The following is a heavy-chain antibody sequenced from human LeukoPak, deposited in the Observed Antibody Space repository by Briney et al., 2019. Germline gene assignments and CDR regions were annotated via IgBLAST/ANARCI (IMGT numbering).Heavy chain of an antibody. CDR3: ARGPLYYDFWSGYWGAVDP. CDR2: INPNSGGT. V-gene: IGHV1-2*06. J-gene: IGHJ5*02. Sequence: GASVKVSCKASGYTFTGYYMHWVRQAPGQGLEWMGRINPNSGGTNYAQKLQGRVTMTTDTSTSTAYMELRSLRSDDTAVYYCARGPLYYDFWSGYWGAVDPWGQGTLVTVSS. D-gene: IGHD3-3*01. CDR1: GYTFTGYY.